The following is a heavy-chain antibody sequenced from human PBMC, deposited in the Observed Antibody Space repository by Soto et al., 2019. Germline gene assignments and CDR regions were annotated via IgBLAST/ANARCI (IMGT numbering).Heavy chain of an antibody. CDR2: INHSGST. CDR1: GGSFSGYY. J-gene: IGHJ4*02. CDR3: ARDPTDYSYADYFDF. Sequence: PSETLSLTCAVYGGSFSGYYWTWIRHPPGKGLEWIGDINHSGSTNYNPSLKSRVTISVDTSKNQSSLKLTSVTAEDTAVYYCARDPTDYSYADYFDFWGQGTLVTVSS. V-gene: IGHV4-34*01. D-gene: IGHD4-4*01.